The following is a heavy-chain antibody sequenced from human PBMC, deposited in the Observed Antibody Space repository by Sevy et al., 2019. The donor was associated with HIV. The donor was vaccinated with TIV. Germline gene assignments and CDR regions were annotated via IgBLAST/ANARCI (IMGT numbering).Heavy chain of an antibody. J-gene: IGHJ4*02. Sequence: GGSLRLSCVASGFTFSNYSMNWVRQAPGKGLKLVSSITSGGSYIYYADSVKGRFTISRDNAKNSVYLQMNSLRAEDTAVYFCARGATKTGSYSGAYWGQGTLVTVSS. CDR3: ARGATKTGSYSGAY. V-gene: IGHV3-21*01. CDR1: GFTFSNYS. D-gene: IGHD1-26*01. CDR2: ITSGGSYI.